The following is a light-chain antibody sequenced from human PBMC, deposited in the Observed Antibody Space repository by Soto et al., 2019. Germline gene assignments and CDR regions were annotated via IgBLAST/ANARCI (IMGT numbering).Light chain of an antibody. CDR1: QTINGW. V-gene: IGKV1-5*03. CDR2: KAS. CDR3: QQYNSHSWT. J-gene: IGKJ1*01. Sequence: DIQLPQSPSTPSASVGVRVTITCRASQTINGWLAWYQQKPGKAPNLLIYKASSLESGVPSRFSGSGSGTEFTLTISSLQVDDFATYYCQQYNSHSWTFGQGTKVDI.